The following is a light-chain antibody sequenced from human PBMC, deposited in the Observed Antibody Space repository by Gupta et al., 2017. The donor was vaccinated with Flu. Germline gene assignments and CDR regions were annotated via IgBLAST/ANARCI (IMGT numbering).Light chain of an antibody. CDR2: DVT. V-gene: IGLV2-11*01. CDR1: SNDVGGYNR. J-gene: IGLJ1*01. Sequence: QSAPTQPRSVSGSPGQSVTTSCTGTSNDVGGYNRVSWYEQRPGKAPKLILYDVTERPSGVPDRFSGSTSGNTASLTISGLQTDDEADYYCSSHAGRVTWVFGTGTTVTVL. CDR3: SSHAGRVTWV.